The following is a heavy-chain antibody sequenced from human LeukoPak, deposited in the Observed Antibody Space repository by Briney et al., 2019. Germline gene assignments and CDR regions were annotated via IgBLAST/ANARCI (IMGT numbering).Heavy chain of an antibody. V-gene: IGHV4-31*03. J-gene: IGHJ5*02. Sequence: SETLSLTCTVSGGSISSGGYYWSWIRQHPGKGLEWIGYIYYSGSTYYNPSLKSRVTISVDTSKNQFSLKLSSVTAADTAVYYCARKVVAAKSTWFDPWGQGTLVTVSS. CDR2: IYYSGST. D-gene: IGHD2-15*01. CDR1: GGSISSGGYY. CDR3: ARKVVAAKSTWFDP.